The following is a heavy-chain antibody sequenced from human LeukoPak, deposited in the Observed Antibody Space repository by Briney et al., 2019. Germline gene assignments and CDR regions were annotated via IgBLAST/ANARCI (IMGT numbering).Heavy chain of an antibody. D-gene: IGHD6-13*01. CDR1: GFTFSSYW. Sequence: GGSLRLSCAASGFTFSSYWMSWVRQAPGKGLEWVANIKQDGSEKYYVDSVKGRFTISRDNAKNSLYLQMNGLRAEDTAVYYCARGRSSSWAAPIRYWGQGTLVTVSS. CDR3: ARGRSSSWAAPIRY. V-gene: IGHV3-7*01. J-gene: IGHJ4*02. CDR2: IKQDGSEK.